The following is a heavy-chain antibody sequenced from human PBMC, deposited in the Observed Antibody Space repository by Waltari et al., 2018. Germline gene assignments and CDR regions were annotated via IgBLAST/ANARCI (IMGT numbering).Heavy chain of an antibody. CDR1: GGSISSSNW. D-gene: IGHD3-16*01. V-gene: IGHV4-4*02. CDR2: IYHSGST. J-gene: IGHJ6*02. CDR3: ARDWGPYYYYGMDV. Sequence: QVQLQESGPGLVKPSGTLSLTCAVSGGSISSSNWWSWVRPPPGKGLEWIGEIYHSGSTNYIPSLKIRVTIAVDKSKNQFSLKLSAVTAADTAVYYCARDWGPYYYYGMDVWGQGTTVTVSS.